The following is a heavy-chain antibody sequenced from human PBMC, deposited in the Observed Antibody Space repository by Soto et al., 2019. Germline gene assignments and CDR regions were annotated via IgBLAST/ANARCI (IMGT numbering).Heavy chain of an antibody. CDR3: ARSRYYDFWSGRYYGMDV. D-gene: IGHD3-3*01. Sequence: PGGSLRLSCAASGFTFSGYSVSWVRQAPGKGQEWVSSISSSSSYIYYADSVKGRFTISRDNAKNSLYLQMNSLRAEDTAVYYCARSRYYDFWSGRYYGMDVWGQGTTVTVSS. V-gene: IGHV3-21*01. CDR1: GFTFSGYS. CDR2: ISSSSSYI. J-gene: IGHJ6*02.